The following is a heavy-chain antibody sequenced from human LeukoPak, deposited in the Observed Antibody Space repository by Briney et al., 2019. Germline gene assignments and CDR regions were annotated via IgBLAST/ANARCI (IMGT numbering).Heavy chain of an antibody. CDR2: INSDGSST. CDR3: ARVGRELTIDY. D-gene: IGHD1-26*01. CDR1: GFTFSGYW. V-gene: IGHV3-74*01. Sequence: PGGSLRLSCAASGFTFSGYWMHWVRQAPGKGLVWVSRINSDGSSTSYADSVKGRFTISRDNAKNTLYLQMNSLRAEDTAVYYCARVGRELTIDYWGQGTLVTVSS. J-gene: IGHJ4*02.